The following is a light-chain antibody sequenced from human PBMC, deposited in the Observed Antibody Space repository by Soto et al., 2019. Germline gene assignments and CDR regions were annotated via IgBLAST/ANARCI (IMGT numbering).Light chain of an antibody. Sequence: EFVLTQSPGSMSLSPGESATLSCRASQSVRNNFLAWYQQIPGQAPRLLIYGASTRATGVPDRFSGSGSGTDFTLTISRLEPEDFAVYFCQQYSSSVVYTFGQGTKLEIK. J-gene: IGKJ2*01. V-gene: IGKV3-20*01. CDR1: QSVRNNF. CDR3: QQYSSSVVYT. CDR2: GAS.